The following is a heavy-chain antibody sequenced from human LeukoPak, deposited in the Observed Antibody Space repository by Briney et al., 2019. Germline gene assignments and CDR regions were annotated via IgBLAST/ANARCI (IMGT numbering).Heavy chain of an antibody. V-gene: IGHV3-30*18. CDR1: GFTFSSYG. CDR2: ISYDGSNK. J-gene: IGHJ4*02. CDR3: AKDIVVVPAATHFEN. D-gene: IGHD2-2*01. Sequence: PGGSLRLSCAASGFTFSSYGMHWVRQAPGKGLEWVAVISYDGSNKYYADSVKGRFTISRDNSKNTLYLQMNSLRAEDTAVYYCAKDIVVVPAATHFENWGQGTLVTVSS.